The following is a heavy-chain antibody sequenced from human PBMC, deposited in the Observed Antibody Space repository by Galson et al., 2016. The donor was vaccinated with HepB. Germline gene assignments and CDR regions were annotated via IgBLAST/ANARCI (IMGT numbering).Heavy chain of an antibody. CDR3: ARDRSSGSGNFGY. CDR1: GGSISSGGYY. Sequence: TVSLTCTVSGGSISSGGYYWSWIRQHPGKGLEWIGYIYHSGSTYYNPSLKSRVSISVDTSKNQFSLRLSSVTAADTAVYYCARDRSSGSGNFGYWGQGTLVTVSS. J-gene: IGHJ4*02. D-gene: IGHD3-10*01. V-gene: IGHV4-31*03. CDR2: IYHSGST.